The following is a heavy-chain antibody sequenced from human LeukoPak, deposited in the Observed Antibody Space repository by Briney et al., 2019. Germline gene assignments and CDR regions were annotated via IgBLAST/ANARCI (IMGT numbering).Heavy chain of an antibody. J-gene: IGHJ4*02. V-gene: IGHV4-34*01. D-gene: IGHD3-16*01. Sequence: SSETLSLTCAVYGGSFSGYYWSWIRQPPGKGLEWIGQIDPYGGTNYNPSLKSRVTISGDTSKNQFSLKLSSVTAADTAVYYCTRHGGYYFDYWGQGSLVTVSS. CDR1: GGSFSGYY. CDR3: TRHGGYYFDY. CDR2: IDPYGGT.